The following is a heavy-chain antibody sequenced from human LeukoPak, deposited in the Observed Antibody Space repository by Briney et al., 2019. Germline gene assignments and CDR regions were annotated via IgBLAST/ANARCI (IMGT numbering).Heavy chain of an antibody. J-gene: IGHJ4*02. CDR3: ARYNGYYSRLDY. CDR1: GGSFSGYY. V-gene: IGHV4-34*01. D-gene: IGHD4-11*01. Sequence: PSETLSLTCAVYGGSFSGYYWSWIRQPPGKGLEWIGEINHSGSTDYNPSLKSRVTISVDTSKNQFSLKLSSVTAADTAVYYCARYNGYYSRLDYWGQGTLVTVSS. CDR2: INHSGST.